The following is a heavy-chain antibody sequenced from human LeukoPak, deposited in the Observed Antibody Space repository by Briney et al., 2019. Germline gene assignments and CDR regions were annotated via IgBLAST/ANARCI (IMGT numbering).Heavy chain of an antibody. CDR1: GFTFSSYA. CDR3: AKDPSSSWYWGPRWFDY. D-gene: IGHD6-13*01. Sequence: GGSLRLSCAASGFTFSSYAMSWVRQAPGKGLEWVSAISGSGGSTYYADSVKGRFTISRDNSKSTLYLQMNSLRAEDTAVYYCAKDPSSSWYWGPRWFDYWGQGTLVTVSS. J-gene: IGHJ4*02. CDR2: ISGSGGST. V-gene: IGHV3-23*01.